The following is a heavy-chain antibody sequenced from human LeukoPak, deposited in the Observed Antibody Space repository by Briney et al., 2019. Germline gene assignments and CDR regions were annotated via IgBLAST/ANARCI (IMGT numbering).Heavy chain of an antibody. D-gene: IGHD5-24*01. CDR3: AKDRDTYNLGRFDAFDI. CDR2: ISYDGSNK. J-gene: IGHJ3*02. V-gene: IGHV3-30*18. Sequence: GGSLRLSCAASGFTFSNYGIHWVRQAPGKGLEWVAVISYDGSNKYYSDSVKGRFTISRDNSKNTLYLQMNSVRAEDTALFFCAKDRDTYNLGRFDAFDIWGQGTMVTVSS. CDR1: GFTFSNYG.